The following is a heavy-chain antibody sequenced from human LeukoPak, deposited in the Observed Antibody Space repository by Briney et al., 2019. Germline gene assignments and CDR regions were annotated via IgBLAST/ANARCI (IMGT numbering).Heavy chain of an antibody. V-gene: IGHV3-9*01. D-gene: IGHD3-22*01. CDR1: GFTFDDYA. J-gene: IGHJ4*02. Sequence: GGSLRLSCAASGFTFDDYAMHWVRQAPGKGLEWVSGISWNSGSIGYADSVKGRFTISRDNSKNTLYLQMNSLGAEDTAVYYCAKVWQTYYYDSSGYSDYFDYWGQGTLVTVSS. CDR2: ISWNSGSI. CDR3: AKVWQTYYYDSSGYSDYFDY.